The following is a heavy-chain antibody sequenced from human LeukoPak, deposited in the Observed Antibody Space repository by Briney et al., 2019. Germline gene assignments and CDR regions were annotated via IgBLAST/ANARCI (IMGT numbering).Heavy chain of an antibody. CDR1: GYTFTSYY. CDR2: INPSGGST. Sequence: WASVKVSCKASGYTFTSYYMHWVRQAPGQGLEWMGTINPSGGSTSYAQKFQGRVTMTRDTSTSTVYMELSSLRSEDTAVYYCARGDPHSGWYGFSGMGGYWGQGTLVTVSS. CDR3: ARGDPHSGWYGFSGMGGY. V-gene: IGHV1-46*01. J-gene: IGHJ4*02. D-gene: IGHD6-19*01.